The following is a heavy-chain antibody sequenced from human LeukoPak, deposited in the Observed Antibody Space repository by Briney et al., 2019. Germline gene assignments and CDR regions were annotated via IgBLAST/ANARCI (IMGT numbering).Heavy chain of an antibody. CDR3: AKEQKDYYGSGSYYRGMDV. Sequence: PGRSLRLSCAASGFTLSSYGMHWVRQAPGKGLEWVAVISYDGSNKYYADSVKGRFTISRDNSKNTVYLQMNSLRAEDTAVYYCAKEQKDYYGSGSYYRGMDVWGQGTTVTVSS. V-gene: IGHV3-30*18. D-gene: IGHD3-10*01. J-gene: IGHJ6*02. CDR1: GFTLSSYG. CDR2: ISYDGSNK.